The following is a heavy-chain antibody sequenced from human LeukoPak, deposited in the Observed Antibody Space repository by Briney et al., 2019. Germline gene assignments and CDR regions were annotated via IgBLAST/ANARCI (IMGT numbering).Heavy chain of an antibody. Sequence: PGESLRLSCAASGFTFDDYAMNWVRQVPGRGLEWVSGINWNGRITEYADSVKDRFTISRQNTKNSLYLYMNNLGGEDTALYFCARGSVQLWLRDTYYMDVWGKGTTVTLPS. CDR3: ARGSVQLWLRDTYYMDV. CDR2: INWNGRIT. CDR1: GFTFDDYA. V-gene: IGHV3-20*04. D-gene: IGHD5-18*01. J-gene: IGHJ6*03.